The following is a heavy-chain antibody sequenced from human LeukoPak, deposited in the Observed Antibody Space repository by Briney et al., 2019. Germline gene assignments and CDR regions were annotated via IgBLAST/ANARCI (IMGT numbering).Heavy chain of an antibody. D-gene: IGHD2-21*02. CDR3: AREGGHIVVVTAIQDYFDY. Sequence: ASVTVSCKASRYTLPSYFMHALRQAPGQGREWMGIINPSGGSTSYAQKFQGRVTMTRDTSTSTVYRELSSLRSEDTAVYYCAREGGHIVVVTAIQDYFDYWGQGTLVTVSS. CDR2: INPSGGST. J-gene: IGHJ4*02. CDR1: RYTLPSYF. V-gene: IGHV1-46*01.